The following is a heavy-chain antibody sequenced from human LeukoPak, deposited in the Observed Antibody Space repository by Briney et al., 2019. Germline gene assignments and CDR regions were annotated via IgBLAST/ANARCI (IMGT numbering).Heavy chain of an antibody. V-gene: IGHV3-30*03. J-gene: IGHJ4*02. CDR2: ISYDGSNK. CDR1: GFTFSSYG. Sequence: PGGSLRLSCAASGFTFSSYGMHWVRQAPGKGLEWVAVISYDGSNKYYADSVKGRFTISRDNSKNTLYLQMNSLRAEDTAVYYCMVRGVSFSGYFDYWGQGTLVTVSS. D-gene: IGHD3-10*01. CDR3: MVRGVSFSGYFDY.